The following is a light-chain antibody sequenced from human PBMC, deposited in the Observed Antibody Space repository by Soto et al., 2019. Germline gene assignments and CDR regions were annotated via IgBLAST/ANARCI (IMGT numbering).Light chain of an antibody. J-gene: IGKJ5*01. V-gene: IGKV3-11*01. CDR3: QQRGDWPSIT. CDR2: DAS. Sequence: EIVLTQSPATLSLSPGERATLSCRASQSVNSYLAWYQQKPGQAPRLLIYDASNRATGILARFSGSGSGTDFTLTISSLEPEDFVVYYCQQRGDWPSITFGQGTRLDIK. CDR1: QSVNSY.